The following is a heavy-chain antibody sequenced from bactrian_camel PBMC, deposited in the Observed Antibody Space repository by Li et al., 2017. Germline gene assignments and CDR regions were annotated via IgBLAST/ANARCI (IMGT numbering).Heavy chain of an antibody. J-gene: IGHJ6*01. Sequence: EVQLVESGGGSVQAGGSLRLSCAASGYTCCMGWFRQAPGKAREGIAVIDSDGDTAYAESMKDRFTITVDNAKNTAYLQMNDLKPEDTAVYYCVRDIPEPFAYWGQGTQVTV. D-gene: IGHD1*01. CDR3: VRDIPEPFAY. CDR1: GYTCC. V-gene: IGHV3S10*01. CDR2: IDSDGDT.